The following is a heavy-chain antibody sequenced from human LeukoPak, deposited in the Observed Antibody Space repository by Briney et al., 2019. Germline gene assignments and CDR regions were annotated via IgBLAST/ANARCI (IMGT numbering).Heavy chain of an antibody. D-gene: IGHD6-13*01. CDR1: GYTFTGYY. CDR3: ARALAMGGPGIAAAGTFHY. CDR2: INPNSGGT. V-gene: IGHV1-2*06. J-gene: IGHJ4*02. Sequence: ASVKVSCKASGYTFTGYYMHWVRQAPGQGLEWMGRINPNSGGTNYAQKFQGRVTMTRDTSISTAYMELSRLRSDDTAVYYCARALAMGGPGIAAAGTFHYWGQGTLVTVSS.